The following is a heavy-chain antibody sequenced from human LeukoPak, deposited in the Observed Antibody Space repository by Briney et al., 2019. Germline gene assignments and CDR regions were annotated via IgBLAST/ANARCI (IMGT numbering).Heavy chain of an antibody. D-gene: IGHD3-16*01. V-gene: IGHV3-23*01. CDR1: GFTFSSYA. Sequence: PGGSLRLSCAASGFTFSSYAMSWVRQAPGKGLEWVSAISGSGGSTYYADSVKGRFTISRDNSKNTLYLQMNSLRAEDTAVYYCAILGGRDYHSDYWGQGTLVTVSS. CDR3: AILGGRDYHSDY. CDR2: ISGSGGST. J-gene: IGHJ4*02.